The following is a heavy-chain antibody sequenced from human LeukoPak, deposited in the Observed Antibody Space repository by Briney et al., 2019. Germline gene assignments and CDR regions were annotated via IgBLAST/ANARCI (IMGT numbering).Heavy chain of an antibody. J-gene: IGHJ5*02. CDR2: ISSSSSTI. CDR1: GFTFSSYS. D-gene: IGHD5-18*01. Sequence: GGSLRLSCAASGFTFSSYSMNWVRQAPGKGLEWVSYISSSSSTIYYADSVKGRFTISRDNAKNSLYLQMNSLRAEDTAVYYCARDRGSYGAGANWFDPWGQGTLVTVSS. CDR3: ARDRGSYGAGANWFDP. V-gene: IGHV3-48*01.